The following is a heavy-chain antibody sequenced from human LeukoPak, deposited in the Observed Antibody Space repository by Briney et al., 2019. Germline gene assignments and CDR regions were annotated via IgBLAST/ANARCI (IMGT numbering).Heavy chain of an antibody. Sequence: GGSLRLSCAASGFTFSSYAMHWVRQAPGKGLEWVAVISYDGSSKYYADSVKGRFTISRDNSKNTLYLQMNSLRAEDTAVYYCARDFRGAVAGTRSYYFDYWGQGTLVTVSS. J-gene: IGHJ4*02. V-gene: IGHV3-30-3*01. CDR3: ARDFRGAVAGTRSYYFDY. D-gene: IGHD6-19*01. CDR2: ISYDGSSK. CDR1: GFTFSSYA.